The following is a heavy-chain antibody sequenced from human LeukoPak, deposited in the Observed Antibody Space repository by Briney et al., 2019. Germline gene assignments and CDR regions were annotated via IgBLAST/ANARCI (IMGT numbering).Heavy chain of an antibody. V-gene: IGHV4-30-2*03. CDR2: IYHSGST. J-gene: IGHJ4*02. CDR1: GGSISSGGYS. Sequence: SQTLSLTCAVSGGSISSGGYSWSWIRQPPGKGLEWIGYIYHSGSTYYNPSLKSRVTISVLTSKDQFTLQLNSVTAADTAVYYCVRHDGRGGATMGALDSWGQGSLVTVSS. CDR3: VRHDGRGGATMGALDS. D-gene: IGHD5-12*01.